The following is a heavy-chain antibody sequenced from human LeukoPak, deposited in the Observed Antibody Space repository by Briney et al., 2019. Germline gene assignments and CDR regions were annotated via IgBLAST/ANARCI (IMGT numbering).Heavy chain of an antibody. CDR3: AKGSGSGWYSGFDF. Sequence: GGSLRLSCAASGFTFSNYAVSWVRQAPGKGLEWVSAISASGASTYYADSVKGRFTISRDNSKNSLYLQMSSLRGEDTAGYFCAKGSGSGWYSGFDFWGQGTLLTVSS. V-gene: IGHV3-23*01. CDR1: GFTFSNYA. CDR2: ISASGAST. J-gene: IGHJ4*02. D-gene: IGHD6-19*01.